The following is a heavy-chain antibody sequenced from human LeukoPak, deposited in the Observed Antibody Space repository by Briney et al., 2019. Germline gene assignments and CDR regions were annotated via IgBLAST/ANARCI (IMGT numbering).Heavy chain of an antibody. CDR3: ARHHNDFWSGYHLTYFDY. V-gene: IGHV4-39*01. CDR1: GFTFSSYA. Sequence: GSLRLSCAASGFTFSSYAMSWVRQAPGKGLEWIGSIYYSGSTYYNPSLKSRVTISVDTSKNQFSLKLSSVAAADTAVYYCARHHNDFWSGYHLTYFDYWGQGTLVTVSS. CDR2: IYYSGST. J-gene: IGHJ4*02. D-gene: IGHD3-3*01.